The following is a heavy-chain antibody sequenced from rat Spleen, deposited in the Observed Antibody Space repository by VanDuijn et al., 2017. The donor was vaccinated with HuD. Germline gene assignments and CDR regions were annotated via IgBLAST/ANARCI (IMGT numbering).Heavy chain of an antibody. CDR3: ARRGNYAFVY. Sequence: EVQVVESGGGLVQPGRSLKLSCVASGFTFSDYGMNWIHQAPGKGLEWVAYISSSSATIYYADTVKGRFTISRDNAKNTLYLQLSSLRSEDTAVYFCARRGNYAFVYWGQGTLVTVSS. CDR1: GFTFSDYG. D-gene: IGHD1-10*01. V-gene: IGHV5-34*01. CDR2: ISSSSAT. J-gene: IGHJ3*01.